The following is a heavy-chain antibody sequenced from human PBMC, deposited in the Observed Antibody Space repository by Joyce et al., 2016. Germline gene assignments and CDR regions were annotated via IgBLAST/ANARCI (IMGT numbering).Heavy chain of an antibody. CDR1: GYSFTNYA. V-gene: IGHV1-3*05. D-gene: IGHD7-27*01. CDR2: IHAGSGVT. CDR3: TRSLPHGDGDKRATDI. Sequence: QVLLVQSGPAQKEPGASMTLSCKTSGYSFTNYALNWVRQAPGQGLEWMGRIHAGSGVTMFSQKFYDRVSITTDKSASTVYREMRGLTSADTATYYCTRSLPHGDGDKRATDIWGQGTLVTVSS. J-gene: IGHJ4*02.